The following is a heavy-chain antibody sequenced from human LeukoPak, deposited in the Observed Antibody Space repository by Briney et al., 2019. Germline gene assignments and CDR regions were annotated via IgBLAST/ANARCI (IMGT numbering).Heavy chain of an antibody. J-gene: IGHJ6*03. CDR1: GYTFSGYY. CDR3: ARDRYSSSSYYYYYMDV. V-gene: IGHV1-46*01. Sequence: GASVKVSCKASGYTFSGYYMHWVRQAPGQGLEWMGIINPSGGSTSYAQKFQGRVTMTRDMSTSTVYMELSSLRSEDTAVYYCARDRYSSSSYYYYYMDVWGKGTTVTVSS. D-gene: IGHD6-6*01. CDR2: INPSGGST.